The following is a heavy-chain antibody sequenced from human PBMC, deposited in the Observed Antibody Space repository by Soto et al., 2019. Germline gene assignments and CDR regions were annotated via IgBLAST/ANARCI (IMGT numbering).Heavy chain of an antibody. CDR1: GGSVSNSNYY. V-gene: IGHV4-39*01. CDR3: VSQRTSVLTQAYFDY. Sequence: SETLSLTCTVSGGSVSNSNYYWGWIRQSPGKGLEWIGSVYYRGRSYSKSSVKSRVTISVDTSRNQFSLNLNSVTASDTAVYFCVSQRTSVLTQAYFDYWGPGALVTVSS. CDR2: VYYRGRS. J-gene: IGHJ4*02. D-gene: IGHD2-8*01.